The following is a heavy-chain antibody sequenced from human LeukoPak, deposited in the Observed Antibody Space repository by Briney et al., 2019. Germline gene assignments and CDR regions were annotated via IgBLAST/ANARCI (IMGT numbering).Heavy chain of an antibody. CDR2: IGTAGDT. CDR1: GFTFSSYD. J-gene: IGHJ6*02. V-gene: IGHV3-13*01. D-gene: IGHD3-10*01. CDR3: ARDRWMVRGAYYYGMDV. Sequence: GGSLRLSCAASGFTFSSYDMHWVRQATGKGLEWVSAIGTAGDTYYPGSVKGRFTISRENAKNSLYLQMNSLRAGDTAVYYCARDRWMVRGAYYYGMDVWGQGTTVTVSS.